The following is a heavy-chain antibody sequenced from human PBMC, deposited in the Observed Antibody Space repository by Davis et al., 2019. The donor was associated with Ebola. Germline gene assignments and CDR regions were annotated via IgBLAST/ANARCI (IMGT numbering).Heavy chain of an antibody. V-gene: IGHV4-59*08. CDR1: GDSINSYY. CDR2: ISYSGNT. Sequence: MPSETLSLTCTVSGDSINSYYWSWIRQPPGKGLEWIGYISYSGNTNYNPSLKSRVSISLDTSKNQFSLKLSSVTAADTAVYYCARQVGATTLGLYNWFDPWGQGTLVTVSS. J-gene: IGHJ5*02. CDR3: ARQVGATTLGLYNWFDP. D-gene: IGHD1-26*01.